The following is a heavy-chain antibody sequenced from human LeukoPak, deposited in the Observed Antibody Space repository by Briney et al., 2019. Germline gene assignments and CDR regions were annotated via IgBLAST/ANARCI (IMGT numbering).Heavy chain of an antibody. V-gene: IGHV3-64*01. D-gene: IGHD6-13*01. CDR1: GFTFSSYA. CDR3: ARDGYSSSWSLYVYYYYMDV. CDR2: ISSNGGST. J-gene: IGHJ6*03. Sequence: PGGSLRLSCAASGFTFSSYAMHWVRQAPGKGLEYVSAISSNGGSTYYANSVKGRFTISRDNSKNTLYLQMGSLRAEDMAVYYCARDGYSSSWSLYVYYYYMDVWGKGTTVTISS.